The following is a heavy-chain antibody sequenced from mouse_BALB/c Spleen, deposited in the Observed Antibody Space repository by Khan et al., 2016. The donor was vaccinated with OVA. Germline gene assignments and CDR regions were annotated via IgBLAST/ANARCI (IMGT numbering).Heavy chain of an antibody. CDR1: GYTFTTYW. J-gene: IGHJ3*01. D-gene: IGHD1-1*02. V-gene: IGHV1-7*01. CDR3: ARRGLVGIFAY. Sequence: VQLVESGTELAKPGASVKMSCRASGYTFTTYWIHWVKQRPGQGLEWIGYIDPSTGYTEYNQKFKDRATLTTDKSSNTAYMQLSSLTSEDSTVYFCARRGLVGIFAYWGQGTLVTVSA. CDR2: IDPSTGYT.